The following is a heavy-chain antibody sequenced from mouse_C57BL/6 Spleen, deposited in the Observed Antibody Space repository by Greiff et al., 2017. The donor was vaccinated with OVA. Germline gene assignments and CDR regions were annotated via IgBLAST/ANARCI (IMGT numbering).Heavy chain of an antibody. CDR3: ARDYGSREWSFDV. Sequence: QVQLQQSGPELVKPGASVKISCKASGYAFSSSWMNWVKQRPGKGLEWIGRIYPGDGDTNYNGKFKGKATLTADKSSSTAYMQLSSLTSEDSAVYFCARDYGSREWSFDVWGTGTTVTVSS. CDR2: IYPGDGDT. D-gene: IGHD1-1*01. J-gene: IGHJ1*03. V-gene: IGHV1-82*01. CDR1: GYAFSSSW.